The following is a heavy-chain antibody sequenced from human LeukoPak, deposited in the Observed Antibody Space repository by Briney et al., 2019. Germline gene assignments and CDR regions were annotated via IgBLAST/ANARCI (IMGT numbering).Heavy chain of an antibody. D-gene: IGHD3-10*01. CDR2: IYHSGST. J-gene: IGHJ3*02. V-gene: IGHV4-30-2*01. CDR1: GDSISSGGYY. Sequence: PSQTLSLTCTVSGDSISSGGYYWSWIRQPPGKGLEWIGYIYHSGSTNYNPSLKSRVTMSVDTSKNQFSLKLSSVTAADTAVYYCARDPIAWFGADDAFDIWGQGTMVTVSS. CDR3: ARDPIAWFGADDAFDI.